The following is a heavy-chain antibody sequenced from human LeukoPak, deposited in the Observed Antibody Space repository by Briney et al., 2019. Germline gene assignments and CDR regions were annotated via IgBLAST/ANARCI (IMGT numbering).Heavy chain of an antibody. Sequence: PGGSLRLSCAASGFTFDDYGMSWVRPAPGKGLEWVSGLNWNGGSTGYADSVKGRFAISRDNAKNSLYLQMNSLRAEDTAVYYCARGRYDSSGYYYWGQGTLVTVSS. D-gene: IGHD3-22*01. CDR3: ARGRYDSSGYYY. CDR1: GFTFDDYG. V-gene: IGHV3-20*04. CDR2: LNWNGGST. J-gene: IGHJ4*02.